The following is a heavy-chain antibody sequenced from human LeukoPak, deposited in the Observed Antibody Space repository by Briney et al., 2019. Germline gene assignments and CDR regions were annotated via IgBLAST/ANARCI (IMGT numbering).Heavy chain of an antibody. V-gene: IGHV4-61*02. CDR1: GGSISSDNYY. D-gene: IGHD3-22*01. Sequence: SQTLSLTCTVPGGSISSDNYYWSWIRQPAGKGLEWIGRIYTSGSTKYNPSLKSRVTMSVDTSKNQFSLKLSSVTAADTAAYYCARVQRRYDSSGYYYDHYYYYMDVWGKGATVTVSS. J-gene: IGHJ6*03. CDR3: ARVQRRYDSSGYYYDHYYYYMDV. CDR2: IYTSGST.